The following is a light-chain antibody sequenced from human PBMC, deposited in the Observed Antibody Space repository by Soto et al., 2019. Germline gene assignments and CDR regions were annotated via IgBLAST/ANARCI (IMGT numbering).Light chain of an antibody. CDR3: GSYEGSDTYV. Sequence: QSVLTQPPSASGSPGQSVTISCTGTSSDVGGYSYVSWYQQHPGKAPKLMIYEVSKRPSGVPDRFSGSKSGNTASLTVSGLQAEDEADYYCGSYEGSDTYVFGTGTKVTVL. V-gene: IGLV2-8*01. CDR1: SSDVGGYSY. J-gene: IGLJ1*01. CDR2: EVS.